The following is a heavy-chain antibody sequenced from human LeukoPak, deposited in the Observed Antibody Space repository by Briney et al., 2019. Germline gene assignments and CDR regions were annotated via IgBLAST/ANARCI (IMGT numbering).Heavy chain of an antibody. D-gene: IGHD4-17*01. V-gene: IGHV1-18*01. CDR2: INVYNGNT. J-gene: IGHJ4*02. CDR1: GYTFSSYG. CDR3: ARRSMTTALSHFDY. Sequence: AASVKVSCKASGYTFSSYGISWVRQAPGQGLEWMGWINVYNGNTNYAQKVQDRVTMTTDTSTSTAFMELRSLRSDDTAVYYCARRSMTTALSHFDYWGQGTLVTDSS.